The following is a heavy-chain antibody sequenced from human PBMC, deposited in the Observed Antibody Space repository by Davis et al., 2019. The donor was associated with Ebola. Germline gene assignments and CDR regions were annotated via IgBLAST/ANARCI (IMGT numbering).Heavy chain of an antibody. Sequence: MPSETLSLTCTVSGVSISDHYWSWVRQSPGKGLEWIGYIYYTGTTKYNPSLKSRVTTSVDTSKNQFSLKLSSVTAADTAVYYCAAEFDIAALRWGQGTLVTVSS. CDR1: GVSISDHY. CDR3: AAEFDIAALR. CDR2: IYYTGTT. D-gene: IGHD6-6*01. V-gene: IGHV4-59*11. J-gene: IGHJ4*02.